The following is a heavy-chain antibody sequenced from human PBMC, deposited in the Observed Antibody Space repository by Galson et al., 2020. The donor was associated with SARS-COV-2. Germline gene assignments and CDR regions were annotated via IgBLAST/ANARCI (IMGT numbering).Heavy chain of an antibody. J-gene: IGHJ4*02. V-gene: IGHV4-31*03. CDR2: IYYSGST. CDR3: ARVGPAATYFDY. Sequence: ETSETLSLTCTVSGGSISSGGYYWSWIRQHPGKGLEWIAYIYYSGSTYYNPSLKSRVTISVDTSKNQFSLKLSSVTAADTAVYYCARVGPAATYFDYWGQGTLVTVSS. D-gene: IGHD2-2*01. CDR1: GGSISSGGYY.